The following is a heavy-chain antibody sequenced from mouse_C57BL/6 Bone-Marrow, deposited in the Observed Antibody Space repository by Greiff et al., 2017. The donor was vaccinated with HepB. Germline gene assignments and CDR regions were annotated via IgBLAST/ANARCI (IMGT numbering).Heavy chain of an antibody. CDR1: GYTFTSYW. J-gene: IGHJ4*01. CDR3: ARGSPHYGSFYYYAMDY. D-gene: IGHD1-1*01. Sequence: QVQLQQPGAELVRPGTSVKLSCKASGYTFTSYWMHWVKQRPGQGLEWIGVIDPSDSYTNYNQKFKGKATLTVDTSSSTAYMQLSSLTSEDSAVYYCARGSPHYGSFYYYAMDYWGQGTSVTVSS. CDR2: IDPSDSYT. V-gene: IGHV1-59*01.